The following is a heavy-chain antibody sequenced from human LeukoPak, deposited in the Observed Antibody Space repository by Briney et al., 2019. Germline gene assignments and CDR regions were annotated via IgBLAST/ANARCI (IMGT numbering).Heavy chain of an antibody. J-gene: IGHJ4*02. D-gene: IGHD3-10*01. CDR1: GFIFSSAV. Sequence: TGWSLRLYCAADGFIFSSAVMSWIRQAPGKGLEWVSAINSRSGTTYAESVKGRFTISTDNSKSTLYLQMNTLRVEDTAIYHCARGSAGAGSYRPFVSWGPGTRVSVSS. CDR3: ARGSAGAGSYRPFVS. CDR2: INSRSGTT. V-gene: IGHV3-23*01.